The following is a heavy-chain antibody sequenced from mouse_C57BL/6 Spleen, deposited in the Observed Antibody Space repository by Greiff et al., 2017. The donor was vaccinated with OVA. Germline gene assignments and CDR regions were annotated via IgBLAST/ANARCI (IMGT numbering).Heavy chain of an antibody. Sequence: VQLKESGGGLVKPGGSLKLSCAASGFTFSSYAMSWVRQTPEKRLEWVATISDGGSYTYYPDNVKGRFTISRDNAKNNLYLQMSHLKSEDTAMYYCAREGDYGSSYSSYFDYWGQGTTLTVSS. D-gene: IGHD1-1*01. CDR1: GFTFSSYA. V-gene: IGHV5-4*01. CDR2: ISDGGSYT. J-gene: IGHJ2*01. CDR3: AREGDYGSSYSSYFDY.